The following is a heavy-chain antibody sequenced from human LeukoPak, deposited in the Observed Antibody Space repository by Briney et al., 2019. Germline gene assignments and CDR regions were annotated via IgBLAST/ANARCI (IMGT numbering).Heavy chain of an antibody. D-gene: IGHD6-6*01. CDR3: ARGGDSSWDY. J-gene: IGHJ4*02. CDR1: GFVFSNYW. V-gene: IGHV3-7*01. CDR2: IKPDGTEK. Sequence: GGSLRLSCAASGFVFSNYWMSWVRQAPGKGLEWVANIKPDGTEKYYVDSLKGRFTISRDNAKNSLYLQMNSLRVEDTAVYYCARGGDSSWDYWGQGALVTVSS.